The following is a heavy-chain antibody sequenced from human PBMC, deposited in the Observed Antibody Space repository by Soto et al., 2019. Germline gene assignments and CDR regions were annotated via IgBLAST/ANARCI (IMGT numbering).Heavy chain of an antibody. D-gene: IGHD3-9*01. J-gene: IGHJ3*02. CDR1: GFTFSSYG. CDR3: ASILIHDRSIDAFDI. V-gene: IGHV3-33*01. CDR2: IWYDGSNK. Sequence: QVQLVESGGGVVQPGRSLRLSCAASGFTFSSYGMHWVRQAPGKGLEWVAVIWYDGSNKYYADSVKGRFTISRDNSKNTLYLQMNSLRAEDTAVYYCASILIHDRSIDAFDIWGQGTMVTVSS.